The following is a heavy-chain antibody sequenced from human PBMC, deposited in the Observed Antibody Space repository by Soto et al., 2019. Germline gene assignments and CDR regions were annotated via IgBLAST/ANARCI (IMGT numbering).Heavy chain of an antibody. J-gene: IGHJ6*02. Sequence: GGSLRLSCAASGFTFSSYSMNWVRQAPGKGLEWVSYISSSSSTIYYADSVKGRFTISRDNAKNSLYLQMNSLRDEDTAVYYCAARFAGYCSGGSCYRYGMDVWGQGTTVTVSS. D-gene: IGHD2-15*01. CDR2: ISSSSSTI. CDR1: GFTFSSYS. V-gene: IGHV3-48*02. CDR3: AARFAGYCSGGSCYRYGMDV.